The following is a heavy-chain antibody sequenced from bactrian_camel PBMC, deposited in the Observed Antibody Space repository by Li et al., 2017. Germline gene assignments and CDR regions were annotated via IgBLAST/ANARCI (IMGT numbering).Heavy chain of an antibody. V-gene: IGHV3S40*01. CDR3: VAAERLTLSNTGGYSVAGQTY. CDR1: GFTFSSVG. D-gene: IGHD7*01. CDR2: INSAGGRT. Sequence: DVQLVESGGALVQPGGSLRLSCAASGFTFSSVGMSWVRQAPGKGLEWVSTINSAGGRTYTAASVLGRFTISRDNAKNTVYLQMNSLKPEDSAMYYCVAAERLTLSNTGGYSVAGQTYWGQGTQVTVS. J-gene: IGHJ4*01.